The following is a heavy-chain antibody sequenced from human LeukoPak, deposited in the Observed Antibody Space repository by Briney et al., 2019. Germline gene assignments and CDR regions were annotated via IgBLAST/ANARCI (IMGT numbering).Heavy chain of an antibody. D-gene: IGHD1-14*01. Sequence: GASVKVSCKASGYTFTIHWVRQAPRQGLEWMGIINPSGGSTSYAQKFQGRVTMTRDTSTSTVYTELSSRRSEDTAVYYCARSSGRSPNREYMDVWGKGTTVTVSS. CDR3: ARSSGRSPNREYMDV. V-gene: IGHV1-46*01. CDR1: GYTFT. J-gene: IGHJ6*03. CDR2: INPSGGST.